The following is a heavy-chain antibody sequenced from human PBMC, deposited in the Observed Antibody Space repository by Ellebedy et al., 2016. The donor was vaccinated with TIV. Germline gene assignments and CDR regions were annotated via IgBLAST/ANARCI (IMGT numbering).Heavy chain of an antibody. CDR2: IYQDGSDQ. Sequence: PGGSLRLSCAASGFSFRSYWMSWVRQAPGKGLEWVANIYQDGSDQYYVDSVKGRFTISRDNANKLLFLKMNSLRVEDTAVYYCARRGSYGDYAVQVNSWFDRWGQGALVTVSS. V-gene: IGHV3-7*01. CDR1: GFSFRSYW. D-gene: IGHD4-17*01. CDR3: ARRGSYGDYAVQVNSWFDR. J-gene: IGHJ5*02.